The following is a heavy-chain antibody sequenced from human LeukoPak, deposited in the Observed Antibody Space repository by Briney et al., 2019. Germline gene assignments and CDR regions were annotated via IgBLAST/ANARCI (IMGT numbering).Heavy chain of an antibody. CDR3: ARVKNDFWSGYYRVVMTRTYFDY. J-gene: IGHJ4*02. CDR1: GFTFSDYY. Sequence: PGGSLRLSCAASGFTFSDYYMSWIRQAPGKGLEWVSYISSSGSTIYYADSVKGRFTISRDNAKNSLYLQMNSLRAEDTAVYYCARVKNDFWSGYYRVVMTRTYFDYWGQGTLVTVSS. V-gene: IGHV3-11*01. CDR2: ISSSGSTI. D-gene: IGHD3-3*01.